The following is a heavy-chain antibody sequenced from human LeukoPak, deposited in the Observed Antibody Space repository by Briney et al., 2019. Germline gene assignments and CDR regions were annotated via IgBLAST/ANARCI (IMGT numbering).Heavy chain of an antibody. Sequence: GGSLRLSCAASGFTFSSCAMSWVRQAPGKGLEWVSAISGSGGSTYYADSVKGRFTISRDNSKNTLYLQMNSLRAEDTAVYYCAKYDIVVVPAAGGVDYWGQGTLVTVSS. CDR3: AKYDIVVVPAAGGVDY. CDR1: GFTFSSCA. J-gene: IGHJ4*02. D-gene: IGHD2-2*01. CDR2: ISGSGGST. V-gene: IGHV3-23*01.